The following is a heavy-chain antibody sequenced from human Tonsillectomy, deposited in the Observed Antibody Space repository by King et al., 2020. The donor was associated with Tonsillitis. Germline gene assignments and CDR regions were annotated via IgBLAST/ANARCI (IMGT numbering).Heavy chain of an antibody. J-gene: IGHJ3*01. CDR3: AREMWDENEMGT. V-gene: IGHV1-2*02. D-gene: IGHD5-24*01. CDR2: INPNNGGT. Sequence: QLVQSGAEVKKPGASVKVSCKASGYTFTGYYMHWVRQAPGQGLEWMGWINPNNGGTYYAQKFQGRVTMTGDTSISTAYMELSSLRSDDTAVYYCAREMWDENEMGTWGQGTMVTVSS. CDR1: GYTFTGYY.